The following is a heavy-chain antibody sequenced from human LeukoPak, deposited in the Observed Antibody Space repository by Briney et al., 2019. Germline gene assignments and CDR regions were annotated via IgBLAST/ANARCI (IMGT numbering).Heavy chain of an antibody. Sequence: GESLKISCKGSGYSFTSYWIGWVRQMPGKGLEWMGIIYPGDSDTRYSPSFQGQVTISADKSISTAYLQWSSLKASDTAMYYCARHYRVYSNGYYTNWFDPWGQGTPVTVSS. J-gene: IGHJ5*02. CDR3: ARHYRVYSNGYYTNWFDP. D-gene: IGHD3-22*01. V-gene: IGHV5-51*01. CDR1: GYSFTSYW. CDR2: IYPGDSDT.